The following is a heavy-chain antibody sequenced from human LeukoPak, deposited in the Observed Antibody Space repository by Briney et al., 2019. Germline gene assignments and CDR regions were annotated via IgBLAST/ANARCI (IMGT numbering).Heavy chain of an antibody. CDR3: AREGLRYFDPPPGAFDI. D-gene: IGHD3-9*01. J-gene: IGHJ3*02. V-gene: IGHV3-20*04. CDR1: GFTFDDYG. CDR2: INWNGGST. Sequence: GGPLRLSCAASGFTFDDYGMSWVRHAPGKGLEWVSVINWNGGSTGYADSVKGRFTISRDNAKNSLYLQMNSLRAEDTALYYCAREGLRYFDPPPGAFDIWGQGTMVTVSS.